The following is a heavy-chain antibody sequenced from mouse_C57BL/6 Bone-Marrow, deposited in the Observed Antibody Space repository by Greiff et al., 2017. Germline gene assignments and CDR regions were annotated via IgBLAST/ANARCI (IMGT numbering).Heavy chain of an antibody. D-gene: IGHD2-3*01. CDR3: AREGDGYNFDY. V-gene: IGHV1-52*01. Sequence: QVQLKQPGAELVRPGSSVKLSCKASGYTFTSYWMHWVKQRPIQGLEWIGNIDPSDSETHYNQKFKDKATLTVDKSSSTAYMQLSSLTSEDSAVYYCAREGDGYNFDYWGQGTTLTVSS. CDR1: GYTFTSYW. J-gene: IGHJ2*01. CDR2: IDPSDSET.